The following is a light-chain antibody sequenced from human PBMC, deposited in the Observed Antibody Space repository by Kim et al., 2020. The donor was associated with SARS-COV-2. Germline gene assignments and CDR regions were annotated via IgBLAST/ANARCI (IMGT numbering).Light chain of an antibody. Sequence: DIQMTQSPSSLSASVGDRVIITCRASQSISTYLNWYQQKPGEAPKVLIYATSSLQSGVPSRFSGSGSGTDFTLTISSLQPEDFATYSCQQSYSSPLTFGGGTKVDIK. CDR3: QQSYSSPLT. J-gene: IGKJ4*01. V-gene: IGKV1-39*01. CDR1: QSISTY. CDR2: ATS.